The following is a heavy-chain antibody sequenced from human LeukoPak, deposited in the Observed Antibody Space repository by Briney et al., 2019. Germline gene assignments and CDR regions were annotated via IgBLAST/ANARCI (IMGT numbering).Heavy chain of an antibody. CDR3: ARHGRRLLWFGRDFDY. CDR2: IYPGDSDT. Sequence: PGESLKISCKGSGYSFTSYWIGWVRQMPGKGLEWMGIIYPGDSDTRYSPSFQGQVTISADKSISTAYLQWSSLKASDTAMYYCARHGRRLLWFGRDFDYWGQGTLVTVSS. V-gene: IGHV5-51*01. J-gene: IGHJ4*02. D-gene: IGHD3-10*01. CDR1: GYSFTSYW.